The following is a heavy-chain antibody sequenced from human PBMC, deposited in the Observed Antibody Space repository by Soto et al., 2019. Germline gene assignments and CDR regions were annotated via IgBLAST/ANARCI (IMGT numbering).Heavy chain of an antibody. Sequence: PSETLSLTCSVSGGSINNYYWSWIRQPPGKGLEWIGFIFYNGYTNYSLSLQSRVTISVDTSKNQFSLSLTSVTAADTAIYYCARHGGSQREWPFDYWGQGALVAVSS. CDR1: GGSINNYY. CDR3: ARHGGSQREWPFDY. CDR2: IFYNGYT. D-gene: IGHD1-26*01. J-gene: IGHJ4*02. V-gene: IGHV4-59*08.